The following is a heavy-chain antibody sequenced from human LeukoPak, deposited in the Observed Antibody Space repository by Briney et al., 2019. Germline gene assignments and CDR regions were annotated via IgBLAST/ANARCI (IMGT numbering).Heavy chain of an antibody. Sequence: GASVKVSCKASGYTFTGYYMHWVRQAPGQGLEWMGGIIPIFGTANYAQKFQGRVTITADKSTSTAYMELSSLRSEDTAVYYCARGSVDIVATTEYNWFDPWGQGTLVTVSS. CDR3: ARGSVDIVATTEYNWFDP. CDR2: IIPIFGTA. CDR1: GYTFTGYY. V-gene: IGHV1-69*06. J-gene: IGHJ5*02. D-gene: IGHD5-12*01.